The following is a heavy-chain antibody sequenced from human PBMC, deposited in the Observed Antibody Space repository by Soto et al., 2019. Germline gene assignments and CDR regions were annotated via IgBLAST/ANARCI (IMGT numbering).Heavy chain of an antibody. CDR2: ISYDGSNK. J-gene: IGHJ6*02. V-gene: IGHV3-30-3*01. D-gene: IGHD3-3*02. CDR3: ARDLAPFT. CDR1: GFTFSSYA. Sequence: QVQLVESGGGVVQPGRSLRLSCAASGFTFSSYAMHWVRQAPGKGLERVAVISYDGSNKYYADSVKGRFTISRDNSKNTLYLQMNSLRAEDTAVYYCARDLAPFTWGQGTTVTVSS.